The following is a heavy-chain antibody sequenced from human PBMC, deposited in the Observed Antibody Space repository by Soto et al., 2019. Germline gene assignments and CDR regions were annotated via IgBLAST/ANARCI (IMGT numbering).Heavy chain of an antibody. D-gene: IGHD3-10*01. Sequence: GGSLRLSCAASGFTVSSNYMSWVRQAPGKGLEWVSVIYSGGSTYYADSVKGRFTISRDNSKNTLYLQMNSLRAEDTAVDYCASTQYYYGAGRSIGHWGQGTLVTVSS. CDR1: GFTVSSNY. V-gene: IGHV3-66*01. J-gene: IGHJ4*02. CDR2: IYSGGST. CDR3: ASTQYYYGAGRSIGH.